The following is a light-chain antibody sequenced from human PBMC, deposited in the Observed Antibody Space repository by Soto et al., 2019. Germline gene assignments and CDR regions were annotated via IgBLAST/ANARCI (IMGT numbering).Light chain of an antibody. Sequence: QSALTQPASVSGSPGQSITISCTVTSSDVGSYNLVSWYQHHPGKAPKLMIYEGSKRPSGVSTRFSGSKSGNTASLPISGLRAEDEADYYCCSSAGSSTYVFGAGTKVTVL. CDR3: CSSAGSSTYV. CDR1: SSDVGSYNL. V-gene: IGLV2-23*01. J-gene: IGLJ1*01. CDR2: EGS.